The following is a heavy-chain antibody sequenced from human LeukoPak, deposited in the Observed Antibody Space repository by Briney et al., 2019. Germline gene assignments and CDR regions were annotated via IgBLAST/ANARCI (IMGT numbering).Heavy chain of an antibody. D-gene: IGHD4-23*01. V-gene: IGHV4-34*01. CDR1: GGSFSGYY. CDR3: ARHMLGGKRSFDS. CDR2: INDSGST. Sequence: SETLSLTCGVYGGSFSGYYWSWIRQPPGKGLEWIGEINDSGSTNYNPSLKSRATISADTSKNQFSLNLSSVTAADTAVYYCARHMLGGKRSFDSWGQGILVTVSS. J-gene: IGHJ4*02.